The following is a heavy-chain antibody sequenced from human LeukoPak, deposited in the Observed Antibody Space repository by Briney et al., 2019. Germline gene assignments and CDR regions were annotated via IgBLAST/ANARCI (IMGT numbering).Heavy chain of an antibody. CDR2: IKTDGSST. CDR3: VRGRGVPEYYFDY. J-gene: IGHJ4*02. D-gene: IGHD2-2*01. CDR1: GFTFSSYW. Sequence: GGSLRLSCANSGFTFSSYWMHWVRQAPGKGLVWVSRIKTDGSSTTYADFVQGRFIISRDNAKNTLYLQMNSLRADDTAVYYCVRGRGVPEYYFDYWGQGTLVTVSS. V-gene: IGHV3-74*01.